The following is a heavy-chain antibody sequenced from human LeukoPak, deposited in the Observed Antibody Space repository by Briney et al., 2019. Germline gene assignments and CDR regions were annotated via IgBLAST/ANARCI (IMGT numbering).Heavy chain of an antibody. CDR2: ISSSSSYI. CDR1: GFTFSGYE. D-gene: IGHD6-19*01. J-gene: IGHJ4*02. Sequence: PGGSLRLSCAASGFTFSGYEMNWVRQAPGKGLEWVSSISSSSSYIYYSDSVKGRFTISRDNAKNSLYLQMNSLKADDTAVYYCTRGAGTGWRFDSWGQGTLVTVSS. V-gene: IGHV3-21*01. CDR3: TRGAGTGWRFDS.